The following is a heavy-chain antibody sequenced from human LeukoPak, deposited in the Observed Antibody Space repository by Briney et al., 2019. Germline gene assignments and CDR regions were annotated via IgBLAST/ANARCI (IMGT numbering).Heavy chain of an antibody. J-gene: IGHJ4*02. CDR2: IKQDGSEK. CDR3: ARDQAGYSYGYRAPLDY. Sequence: PGGSLRLSCAASGFTFSNYWMSWVRQAPGKGLEWVANIKQDGSEKYYVDSVKGRFTISRDNAKNSLYLQMNSLRAEDTAVYYCARDQAGYSYGYRAPLDYWGQGTPVTVSS. D-gene: IGHD5-18*01. V-gene: IGHV3-7*01. CDR1: GFTFSNYW.